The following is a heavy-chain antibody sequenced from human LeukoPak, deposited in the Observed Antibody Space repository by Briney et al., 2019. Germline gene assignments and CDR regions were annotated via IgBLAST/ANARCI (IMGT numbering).Heavy chain of an antibody. CDR3: ARVPLIVVVPAALSGDY. V-gene: IGHV1-18*04. J-gene: IGHJ4*02. CDR2: ISAYNGNT. Sequence: ASVKVSCKASGYTFTSYGISWVRQAPGQGPEWMGWISAYNGNTNYAQKLQGRVTMTTDTSTSTAYMELRGLRSDDTAVYYCARVPLIVVVPAALSGDYWGQGTLVTVSS. D-gene: IGHD2-2*01. CDR1: GYTFTSYG.